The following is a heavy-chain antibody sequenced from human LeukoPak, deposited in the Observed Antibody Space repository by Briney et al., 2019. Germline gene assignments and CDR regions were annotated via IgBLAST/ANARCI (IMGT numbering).Heavy chain of an antibody. V-gene: IGHV1-69*04. D-gene: IGHD1-26*01. Sequence: ASVKVSFKASGGTFSSYAISWVRQAPGQGLEWMGRIIPILGIANYAQKFQGRVTITADKSTSTAYMELSSLRSEDTAVYYCAREGFIVGATKAYYFDYWGQGTLVTVSS. CDR1: GGTFSSYA. J-gene: IGHJ4*02. CDR3: AREGFIVGATKAYYFDY. CDR2: IIPILGIA.